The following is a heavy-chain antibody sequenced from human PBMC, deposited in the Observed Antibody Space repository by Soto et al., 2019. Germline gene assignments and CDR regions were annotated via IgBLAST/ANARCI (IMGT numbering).Heavy chain of an antibody. J-gene: IGHJ6*03. V-gene: IGHV3-23*01. Sequence: GGSLRLSCAASGFTFSSYAMSWVRQAPGKGLEWVSAISGSGGSTYYADSVKGRFTISRDNSKNTLYLQMNSLRAEDTAVYYCAKSGGLHLGELSLPYYYYYMDVWGKGTTVTVSS. CDR2: ISGSGGST. CDR3: AKSGGLHLGELSLPYYYYYMDV. CDR1: GFTFSSYA. D-gene: IGHD3-16*02.